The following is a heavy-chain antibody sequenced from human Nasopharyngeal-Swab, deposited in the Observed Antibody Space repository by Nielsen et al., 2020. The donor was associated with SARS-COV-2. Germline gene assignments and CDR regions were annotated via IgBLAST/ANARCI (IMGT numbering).Heavy chain of an antibody. CDR1: DASISSTNW. V-gene: IGHV4-4*02. J-gene: IGHJ4*02. D-gene: IGHD1-26*01. CDR3: AANGYYSIDY. CDR2: VYHSGST. Sequence: GSLRLSCAVSDASISSTNWWSWVRQPPGKGLEYIGEVYHSGSTNYNPSLKSRVTISVDKSKNQFSLKLSSVTAADTAIYYCAANGYYSIDYWGQGILVTVSS.